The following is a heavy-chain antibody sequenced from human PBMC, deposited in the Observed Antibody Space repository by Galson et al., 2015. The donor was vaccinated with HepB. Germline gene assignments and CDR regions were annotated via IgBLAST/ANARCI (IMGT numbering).Heavy chain of an antibody. J-gene: IGHJ4*02. V-gene: IGHV3-23*01. CDR3: AKDLSAVVVTAIADY. CDR2: ISGSGGST. CDR1: GFTFSSYA. D-gene: IGHD2-21*02. Sequence: SLRLSCAASGFTFSSYAMSWVRQAPGKGLEWVSAISGSGGSTYYADSVKGRFTISRDNSKNTLYLQMNSLRAEDTAVYYCAKDLSAVVVTAIADYWGQGTLVTVSS.